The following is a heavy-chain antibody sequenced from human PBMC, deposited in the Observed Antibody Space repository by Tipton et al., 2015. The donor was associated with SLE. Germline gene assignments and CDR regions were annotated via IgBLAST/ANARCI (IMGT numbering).Heavy chain of an antibody. CDR2: ISHTGST. Sequence: GLVKPSGTLSLTCTVSGVSISSYNWWSWVRQPPGKGLEWVGEISHTGSTNSNPSLKSRLTISVDTSKNQFSLKLSSVTAADTAVYYCASAFGYNSSWLAFDIWGQGTMVTVSS. V-gene: IGHV4-4*02. J-gene: IGHJ3*02. CDR3: ASAFGYNSSWLAFDI. CDR1: GVSISSYNW. D-gene: IGHD6-13*01.